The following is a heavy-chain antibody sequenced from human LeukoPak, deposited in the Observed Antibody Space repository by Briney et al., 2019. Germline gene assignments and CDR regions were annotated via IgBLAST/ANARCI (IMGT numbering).Heavy chain of an antibody. J-gene: IGHJ4*02. V-gene: IGHV4-59*08. D-gene: IGHD4-17*01. CDR2: IYYSGST. Sequence: SETLSLTCTVSDGSISSYYWSWIRQPPGKGLEWIGYIYYSGSTNYNPSLKSRVTISVDTSKNQFSLKLSSVTAADTAVYYCARHSYGGKFALDYWGQGTLVTVSS. CDR3: ARHSYGGKFALDY. CDR1: DGSISSYY.